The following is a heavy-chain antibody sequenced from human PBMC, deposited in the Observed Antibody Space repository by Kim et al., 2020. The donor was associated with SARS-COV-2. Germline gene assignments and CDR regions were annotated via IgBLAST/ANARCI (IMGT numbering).Heavy chain of an antibody. V-gene: IGHV4-59*01. CDR3: ARGLGAQGDFDI. CDR1: GGSISSYY. J-gene: IGHJ3*02. Sequence: SETLSLTCTVSGGSISSYYWSWIRQPPGKGLEWIGYIYYSGSTNYNPSLKSRVTISVDTSKNQFSLKLSSVTAADTAVYYCARGLGAQGDFDIWGQGTMVTVSS. D-gene: IGHD1-26*01. CDR2: IYYSGST.